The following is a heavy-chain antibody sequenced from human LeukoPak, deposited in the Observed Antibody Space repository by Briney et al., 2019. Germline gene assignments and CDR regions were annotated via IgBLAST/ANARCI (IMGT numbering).Heavy chain of an antibody. J-gene: IGHJ4*02. D-gene: IGHD3-22*01. V-gene: IGHV3-9*01. CDR2: ISWNSGSI. CDR1: GFTFDDYA. CDR3: AKDIGGHPNYYDSSGYLDY. Sequence: PGGSLRLSCAASGFTFDDYAMHWVRQAPGKGLEWVSGISWNSGSIDYADSVKGRFTISRDNAKNSLYLQMNSLRAEDTALYYCAKDIGGHPNYYDSSGYLDYWGQGTLVTVSS.